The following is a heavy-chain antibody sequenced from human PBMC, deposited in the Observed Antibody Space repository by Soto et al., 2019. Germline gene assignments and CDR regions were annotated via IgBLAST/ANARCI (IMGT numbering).Heavy chain of an antibody. V-gene: IGHV3-21*01. Sequence: EVQLEESGGGLVKPGGSLRLSCAASGFTFSSYSMNWVRQAPGKGLEWVSSISSSSSYIYYADSVKGRFTISRDNAKNSLYMQMNRLRAEDTAVYYCARDLYEKSDYYGMDVWGQGTTVTVSS. D-gene: IGHD2-2*02. J-gene: IGHJ6*02. CDR1: GFTFSSYS. CDR2: ISSSSSYI. CDR3: ARDLYEKSDYYGMDV.